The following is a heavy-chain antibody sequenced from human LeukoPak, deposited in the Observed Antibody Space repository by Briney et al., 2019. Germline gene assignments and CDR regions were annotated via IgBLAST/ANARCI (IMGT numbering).Heavy chain of an antibody. Sequence: SETLSLTCTVSGGSFSGYYWSWIRQPPGKGLEWIGEINHSGSTNYNPSLKSRVTISVDTSKNQFSLKLSSVTAADTAVYYCARDRIAARSPFDYWGQGTLVTVSS. J-gene: IGHJ4*02. CDR2: INHSGST. CDR1: GGSFSGYY. V-gene: IGHV4-34*01. CDR3: ARDRIAARSPFDY. D-gene: IGHD6-6*01.